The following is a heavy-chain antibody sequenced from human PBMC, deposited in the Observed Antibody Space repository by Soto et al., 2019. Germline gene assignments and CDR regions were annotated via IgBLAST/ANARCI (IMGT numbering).Heavy chain of an antibody. Sequence: SETLSLTCAVYGGSFSGYYWSWIRQPPGKGLEWIGEINHSGSTNYNPSLKSRVTISVDTSKNQFSLKLSSVTAADTAVYYCARALYSSSWRNYYYYYGMDVWGQETTVTVS. CDR3: ARALYSSSWRNYYYYYGMDV. V-gene: IGHV4-34*01. CDR1: GGSFSGYY. J-gene: IGHJ6*02. CDR2: INHSGST. D-gene: IGHD6-13*01.